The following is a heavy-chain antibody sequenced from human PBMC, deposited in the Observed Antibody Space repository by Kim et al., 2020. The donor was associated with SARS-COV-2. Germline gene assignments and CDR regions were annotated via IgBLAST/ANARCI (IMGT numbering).Heavy chain of an antibody. Sequence: LKSRVTISVDTSKNQFSLKLSSVAAADTAVYYCARTTLYYDSSGYLYFDYWGQGTMVTVCS. CDR3: ARTTLYYDSSGYLYFDY. D-gene: IGHD3-22*01. J-gene: IGHJ4*02. V-gene: IGHV4-59*01.